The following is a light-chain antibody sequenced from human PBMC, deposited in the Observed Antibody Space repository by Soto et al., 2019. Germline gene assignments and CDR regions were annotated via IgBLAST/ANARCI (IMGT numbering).Light chain of an antibody. CDR1: QSIGTY. CDR3: QQNYSAPRN. V-gene: IGKV1-39*01. CDR2: GAS. Sequence: DIQMTQSPSSLPASVGDRISITCRASQSIGTYLSWYQQKPGKAPKLLIYGASNLQSGVPSRFSGSGSETGFTLTISSLQPEDFATDYVQQNYSAPRNVGLGTKVEIK. J-gene: IGKJ2*01.